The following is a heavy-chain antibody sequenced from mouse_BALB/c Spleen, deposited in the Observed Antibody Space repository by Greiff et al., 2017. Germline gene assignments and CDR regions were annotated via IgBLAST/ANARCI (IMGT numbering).Heavy chain of an antibody. CDR2: INSNGGST. Sequence: EVKVVESGGGLVQPGGSLKLSCAASGFTFSSYGMSWVRQTPDKRLELVATINSNGGSTYYPDSVKGRFTISRDNAKNTLYLQMSSLKSEDTAMYNGARITSVRSPGLAYGGQGIRVTVSA. D-gene: IGHD1-1*01. CDR1: GFTFSSYG. J-gene: IGHJ3*01. CDR3: ARITSVRSPGLAY. V-gene: IGHV5-6-3*01.